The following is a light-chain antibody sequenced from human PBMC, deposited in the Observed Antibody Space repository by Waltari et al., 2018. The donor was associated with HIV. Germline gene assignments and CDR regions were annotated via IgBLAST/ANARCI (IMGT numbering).Light chain of an antibody. V-gene: IGLV1-44*01. CDR2: TND. J-gene: IGLJ2*01. CDR3: SAWDVSLNGVV. CDR1: SSNLGSRS. Sequence: QSVMTQPPSASGNPGQRVTIACSGTSSNLGSRSVNWYQPCPGTAPKLLMFTNDQRPSGVPDRFSGSKSGTSASLTISGLHSGDEGVYYCSAWDVSLNGVVFGGGTKLTVL.